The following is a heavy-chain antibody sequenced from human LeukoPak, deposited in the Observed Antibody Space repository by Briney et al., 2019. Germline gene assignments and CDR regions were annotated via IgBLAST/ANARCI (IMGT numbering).Heavy chain of an antibody. CDR2: ISAYNGNT. D-gene: IGHD4-23*01. CDR3: ARPDYGGNPGVV. CDR1: GYTFTSYY. V-gene: IGHV1-18*04. J-gene: IGHJ4*02. Sequence: ASVKVSCKASGYTFTSYYMHWVRQAPGQGLEWMGWISAYNGNTNYAQKLQGRVTMTTDTSTSTAYMELRSLRSDDTAVYYCARPDYGGNPGVVWGQGTLVTVSS.